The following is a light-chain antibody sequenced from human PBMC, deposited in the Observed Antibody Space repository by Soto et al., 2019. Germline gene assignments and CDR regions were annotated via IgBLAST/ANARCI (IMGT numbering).Light chain of an antibody. CDR2: GAS. V-gene: IGKV2-28*01. J-gene: IGKJ1*01. CDR3: QQYGSSPWT. CDR1: QSLLHSNGYNY. Sequence: DIVMTQSPLSLPVTPGEPASISCRSSQSLLHSNGYNYLDWYLQKPGQSPQLLIYGASSRATDIPDRFSGGGSGTDFTLTIIRLEPEDFAVYYCQQYGSSPWTFGQGTKVEIK.